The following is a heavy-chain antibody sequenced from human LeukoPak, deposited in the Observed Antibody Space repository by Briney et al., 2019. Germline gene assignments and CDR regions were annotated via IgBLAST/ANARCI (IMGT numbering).Heavy chain of an antibody. CDR3: ARHGEKGITILLY. CDR1: GGSISSSSYY. D-gene: IGHD3-3*01. CDR2: IYYSGST. J-gene: IGHJ4*02. V-gene: IGHV4-39*01. Sequence: SETLSLTCTVSGGSISSSSYYWGWIRQPPGKGLEWIGSIYYSGSTYYNPSLKSRVTISVDTSKNQFSLKLSSVTAADTAVYYCARHGEKGITILLYWGQGTLVTVSS.